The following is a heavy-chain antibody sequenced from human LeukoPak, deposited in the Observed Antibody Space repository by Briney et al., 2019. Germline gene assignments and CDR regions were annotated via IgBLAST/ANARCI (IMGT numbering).Heavy chain of an antibody. CDR2: ISGNNGNT. D-gene: IGHD1-26*01. Sequence: ASVKVSCKASGYTFTNYGISWVRQAPGQGLEWMGWISGNNGNTNYAQKFQGRVTMTTDTSTSTAYMELRSLRSDDTAVYYCARDPNSGSYPPMGDAFDIWGQGTMVTVSS. CDR3: ARDPNSGSYPPMGDAFDI. J-gene: IGHJ3*02. CDR1: GYTFTNYG. V-gene: IGHV1-18*01.